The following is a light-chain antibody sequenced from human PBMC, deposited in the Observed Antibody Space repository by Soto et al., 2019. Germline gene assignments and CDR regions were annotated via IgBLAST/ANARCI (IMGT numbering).Light chain of an antibody. CDR1: QGVSTY. Sequence: DIQMTQSPSSLSASVGDRVIITCRASQGVSTYLAWYQQKPGKVPKLLIYAASTLQSGVPSRISGSGSGADFTLTISSLQPEDAATYYCQEYYSAPFTFGPGTKVDIK. V-gene: IGKV1-27*01. CDR2: AAS. CDR3: QEYYSAPFT. J-gene: IGKJ3*01.